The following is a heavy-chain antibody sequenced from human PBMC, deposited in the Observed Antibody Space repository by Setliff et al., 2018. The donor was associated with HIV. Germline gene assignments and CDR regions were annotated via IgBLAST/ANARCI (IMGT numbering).Heavy chain of an antibody. D-gene: IGHD2-15*01. J-gene: IGHJ3*02. V-gene: IGHV4-38-2*01. CDR1: GYSISSGYY. CDR3: ASRRIADAFDI. Sequence: KTSETLSLTCAVSGYSISSGYYWGWIRQPPGKGLEWIGSIYHSGSTYYNPSLKSRVTISVDTSKNEFSLKPSSVTAADTAVYYCASRRIADAFDIWGQGTMVTVSS. CDR2: IYHSGST.